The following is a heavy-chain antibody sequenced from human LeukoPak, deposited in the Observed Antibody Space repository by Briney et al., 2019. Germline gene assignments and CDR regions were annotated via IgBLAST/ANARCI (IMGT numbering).Heavy chain of an antibody. V-gene: IGHV3-48*03. CDR1: GFTFSSYE. Sequence: GGSLRLSCAASGFTFSSYEMNWVRRAPGKGLEWVSYISSSGSTIYYADSVKGRFTISRDNSKNTLYVQMNSLRAEDTAVYYCAKDRGFGVFFQYYFDYWGQGTLVTVSS. CDR2: ISSSGSTI. D-gene: IGHD3-10*01. CDR3: AKDRGFGVFFQYYFDY. J-gene: IGHJ4*02.